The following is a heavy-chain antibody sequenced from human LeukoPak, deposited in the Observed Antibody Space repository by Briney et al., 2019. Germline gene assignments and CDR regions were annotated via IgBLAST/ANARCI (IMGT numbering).Heavy chain of an antibody. D-gene: IGHD1-7*01. Sequence: ASVKVSCKASGCTFTSYDINWVRQATGQGLEWMGWMNPNSGNTGYAQKFQGRVTMTRNTSISTAYMELSSLRSEDTAVYYCARDTPLYNWNYKFDPWGQGTLVTVSS. CDR3: ARDTPLYNWNYKFDP. V-gene: IGHV1-8*01. CDR1: GCTFTSYD. CDR2: MNPNSGNT. J-gene: IGHJ5*02.